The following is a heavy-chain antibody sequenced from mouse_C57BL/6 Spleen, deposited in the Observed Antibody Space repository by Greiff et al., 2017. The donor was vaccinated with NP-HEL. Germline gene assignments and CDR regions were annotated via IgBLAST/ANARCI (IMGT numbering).Heavy chain of an antibody. Sequence: DVKLVESGGDLVKPGGSLKLSCAASGFTFSSYGMSWVRPTPDKRLEWVATISSGGSYTYYPDSVKGRFTISRDNAKNTLYLQMSSLKSEDTAMYYCATDGYLFAYWGQGTLVTVSA. V-gene: IGHV5-6*02. J-gene: IGHJ3*01. D-gene: IGHD2-3*01. CDR3: ATDGYLFAY. CDR1: GFTFSSYG. CDR2: ISSGGSYT.